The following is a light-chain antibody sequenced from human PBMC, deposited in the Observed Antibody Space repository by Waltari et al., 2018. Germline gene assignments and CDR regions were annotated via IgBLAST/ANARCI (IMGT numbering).Light chain of an antibody. CDR1: SSDVVAYND. Sequence: QSALPQPASVSGSPGQSITISCTGTSSDVVAYNDVSWYQHHPGKAPQLMIYGVSNRPSGVSNRFSGSKSGNTASLTISGVQAEDEADYYCSSYTGSSTLVIFGGGTKLTVL. J-gene: IGLJ2*01. CDR2: GVS. CDR3: SSYTGSSTLVI. V-gene: IGLV2-14*01.